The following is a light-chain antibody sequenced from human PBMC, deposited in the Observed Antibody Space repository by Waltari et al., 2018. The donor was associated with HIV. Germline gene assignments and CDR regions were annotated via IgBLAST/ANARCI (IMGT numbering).Light chain of an antibody. Sequence: QSVLTQAPSVSGAPGQRVTISCSGSSSNIGAGYDVHWYQQRPGTAPKLLIYGDTNLPSGVPDRFSGSKSGTSASLVITGLQAEDEADYYCQSFDSSLSSSVVFGGGTKLTVL. CDR1: SSNIGAGYD. CDR3: QSFDSSLSSSVV. CDR2: GDT. V-gene: IGLV1-40*01. J-gene: IGLJ2*01.